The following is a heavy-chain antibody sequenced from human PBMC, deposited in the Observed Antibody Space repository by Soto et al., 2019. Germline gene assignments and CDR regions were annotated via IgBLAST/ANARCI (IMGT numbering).Heavy chain of an antibody. CDR2: ISGSGGNT. V-gene: IGHV3-23*01. CDR1: GFTFSSCV. D-gene: IGHD3-10*01. Sequence: GGSLRLSCDASGFTFSSCVMSWVRQAPGKGLEWVSAISGSGGNTYFADSVKGRFTISRDNSKNTLYLQMNSLRAEDTAVYYCANDYGSGSYAYYYYGMDVWGQGNPGHRLL. J-gene: IGHJ6*02. CDR3: ANDYGSGSYAYYYYGMDV.